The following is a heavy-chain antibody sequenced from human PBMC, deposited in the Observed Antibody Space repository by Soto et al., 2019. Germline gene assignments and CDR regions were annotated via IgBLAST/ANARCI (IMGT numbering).Heavy chain of an antibody. J-gene: IGHJ4*02. D-gene: IGHD2-8*01. V-gene: IGHV3-49*04. CDR2: ITSATYGATS. CDR3: VNARRNGFSGGFDS. CDR1: GYIFADFA. Sequence: GGSLRLSCSGSGYIFADFAVNWVRQAPGKGLEWIAFITSATYGATSEYAASVKGRFTLSRDDSKSIAYLQMNSLQIDDTATYYCVNARRNGFSGGFDSWGQGILVAVSS.